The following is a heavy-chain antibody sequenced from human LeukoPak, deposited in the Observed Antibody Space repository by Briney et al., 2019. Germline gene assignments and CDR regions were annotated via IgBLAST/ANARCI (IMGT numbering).Heavy chain of an antibody. CDR3: ARAPRTGDPQRNFDY. D-gene: IGHD7-27*01. CDR1: GYTFTGYY. J-gene: IGHJ4*02. Sequence: GASVKVSCKASGYTFTGYYMHWVRQAPGQGLEWMAWIDPKSGATNYAQRFQGRVTMTRDTSISTAYMELSRLRSDDTAVYYCARAPRTGDPQRNFDYWGQGTLVTVSS. V-gene: IGHV1-2*02. CDR2: IDPKSGAT.